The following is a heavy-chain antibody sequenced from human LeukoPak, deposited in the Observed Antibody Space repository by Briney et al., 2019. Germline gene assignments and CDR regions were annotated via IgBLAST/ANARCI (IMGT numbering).Heavy chain of an antibody. Sequence: GGSLRLSCTVSGFTFGDYSMTWVRQAPGKGLEWVGFIRSKTYGGTTEYAASVKGRFTISRDDSNSIAYLQMNSLKTEDTAVYYCTRGAGYISGFDYWGQGTLVTASS. CDR1: GFTFGDYS. V-gene: IGHV3-49*04. D-gene: IGHD6-19*01. J-gene: IGHJ4*02. CDR2: IRSKTYGGTT. CDR3: TRGAGYISGFDY.